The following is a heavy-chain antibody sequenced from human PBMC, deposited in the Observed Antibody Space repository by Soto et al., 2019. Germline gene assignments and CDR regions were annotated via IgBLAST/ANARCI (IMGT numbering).Heavy chain of an antibody. CDR3: ASNYASFDY. V-gene: IGHV3-23*01. CDR1: GFTFSSYA. CDR2: ISNSGGST. J-gene: IGHJ4*02. Sequence: EVPLLESGGGLVQPGGSLRLSFAASGFTFSSYAMNWVRQAPGKGLEWVSVISNSGGSTYYADSVKGRFTISRDNSKNTLYLQMNSLRADDTAVYYCASNYASFDYWGQGTLVTVSS. D-gene: IGHD3-10*01.